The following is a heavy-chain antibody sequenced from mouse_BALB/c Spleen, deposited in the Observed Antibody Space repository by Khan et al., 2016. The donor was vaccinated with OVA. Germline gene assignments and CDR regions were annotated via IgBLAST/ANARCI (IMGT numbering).Heavy chain of an antibody. CDR2: ISYSGNT. J-gene: IGHJ2*01. CDR1: GYSITTDYA. V-gene: IGHV3-2*02. Sequence: EVQLQESGPGLVKPSQSLSLTCTITGYSITTDYAWNWIRQFPGNKLEWMGYISYSGNTKYNPSLKSRISITRDTSKNQFFLQLKSVTTEEKARDSCARVYGGNFDYWGQGTTLTVSS. D-gene: IGHD1-1*01. CDR3: ARVYGGNFDY.